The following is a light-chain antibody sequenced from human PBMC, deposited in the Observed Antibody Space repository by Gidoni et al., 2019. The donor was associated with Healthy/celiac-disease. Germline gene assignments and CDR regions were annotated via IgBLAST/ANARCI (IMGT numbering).Light chain of an antibody. Sequence: SYELTQPPSVSVSPGQTARITCSGDALPKQYAYWYQKKPGQAPVLVIYKDSERPSGIPERFSGSSSGTTVTLTISGVQAEDEADYYCQSADSSGTPVVFGGGTKLTVL. CDR2: KDS. V-gene: IGLV3-25*02. J-gene: IGLJ2*01. CDR1: ALPKQY. CDR3: QSADSSGTPVV.